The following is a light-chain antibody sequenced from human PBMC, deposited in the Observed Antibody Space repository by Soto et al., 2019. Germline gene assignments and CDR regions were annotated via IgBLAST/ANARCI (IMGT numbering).Light chain of an antibody. V-gene: IGLV2-8*01. CDR1: SSDVGGYNY. CDR3: SSYAGSNNFVL. CDR2: EVS. Sequence: QSALTQPPSASGSPGQSVTISCTGTSSDVGGYNYVSWYQQHPGKAPKLMIYEVSKRPSGVPDRFSGCKSGNTASLPVSGLQAEDEDDYYCSSYAGSNNFVLFGGGTKLTVL. J-gene: IGLJ2*01.